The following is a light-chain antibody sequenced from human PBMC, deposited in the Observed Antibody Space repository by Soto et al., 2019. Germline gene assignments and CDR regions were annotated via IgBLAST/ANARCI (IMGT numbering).Light chain of an antibody. J-gene: IGKJ1*01. Sequence: ESVLTQSPVTLSLSPGERATLSCRASQSVSSYLAWYQQKPGQAPRLLIYDACNRATGIPARFSGSGSGTDFTLTISSLQPEDFATYYCQQSYSTPVTFGQGTKVDIK. V-gene: IGKV3-11*01. CDR1: QSVSSY. CDR2: DAC. CDR3: QQSYSTPVT.